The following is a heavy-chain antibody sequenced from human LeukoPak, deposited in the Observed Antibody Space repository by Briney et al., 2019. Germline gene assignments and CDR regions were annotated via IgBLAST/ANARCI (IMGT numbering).Heavy chain of an antibody. V-gene: IGHV3-7*02. Sequence: GGSLRLSCEASGFTVSVYWMSWVCQAPGKGLEWVANIKQDGSETYYVDSVKGRFTISRDNAKNSLYLQMSSLRAENTAVSSFARCYHISTDYFDYWGQGTLVTVSS. D-gene: IGHD3-9*01. CDR1: GFTVSVYW. J-gene: IGHJ4*02. CDR3: ARCYHISTDYFDY. CDR2: IKQDGSET.